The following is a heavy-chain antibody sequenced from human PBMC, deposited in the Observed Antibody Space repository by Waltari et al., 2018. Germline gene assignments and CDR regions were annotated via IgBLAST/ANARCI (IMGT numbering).Heavy chain of an antibody. CDR1: GGTFSSYA. D-gene: IGHD2-21*01. J-gene: IGHJ4*02. CDR3: ARSGGPCGGDCYSMDY. V-gene: IGHV1-69*08. Sequence: QVQLVQSGAEVKKPGSSVKVSCKASGGTFSSYAISWVRPAPGQGLEWMGRIIPIFGTANYAQKFQGRVTITADKSTSTAYMELSSLRSEDTAVYYCARSGGPCGGDCYSMDYWGQGTLVTVSS. CDR2: IIPIFGTA.